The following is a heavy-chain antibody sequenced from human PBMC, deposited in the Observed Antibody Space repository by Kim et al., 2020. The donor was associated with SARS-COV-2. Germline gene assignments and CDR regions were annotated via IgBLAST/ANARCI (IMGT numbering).Heavy chain of an antibody. CDR3: ARENSHITIFGVDTRIGMDV. V-gene: IGHV3-11*01. CDR2: ISSSGSTI. J-gene: IGHJ6*02. D-gene: IGHD3-3*01. Sequence: GGSLRLSCAASGFTFSDYYMSWIRQAPGKGLEWVSYISSSGSTIYYADSVKGRFTISRDNAKNSLYLQMNSLRAEDTAVYYCARENSHITIFGVDTRIGMDVWGQGTTVTVSS. CDR1: GFTFSDYY.